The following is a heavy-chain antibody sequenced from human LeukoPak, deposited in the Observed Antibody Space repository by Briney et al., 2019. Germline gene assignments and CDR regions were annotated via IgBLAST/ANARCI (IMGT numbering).Heavy chain of an antibody. CDR1: GGSISGGDIY. D-gene: IGHD3-22*01. CDR2: IYQSGST. Sequence: SETLSLTCTVSGGSISGGDIYWSWIRQRPGKGLEWIGYIYQSGSTYYNPAPKRRVTTTLDKSKTKFSLTLSSVTAADTAVYYCARDQSRTYYDSSGYVAFDIWGQGTMVTVSS. CDR3: ARDQSRTYYDSSGYVAFDI. V-gene: IGHV4-30-2*01. J-gene: IGHJ3*02.